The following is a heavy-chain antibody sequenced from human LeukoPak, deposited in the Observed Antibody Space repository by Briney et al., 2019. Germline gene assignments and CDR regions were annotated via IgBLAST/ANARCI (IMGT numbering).Heavy chain of an antibody. Sequence: ASVKVSCKASGYTFTGYYMHWVRQAPGQGLEWMGWINPNSGGTNYAQKFQGRVTMTRDTSISTAYMELSRLRSDDTAVYYCAVAIAAVNAFDIWGQGTMVTVSS. CDR3: AVAIAAVNAFDI. D-gene: IGHD6-13*01. CDR1: GYTFTGYY. CDR2: INPNSGGT. J-gene: IGHJ3*02. V-gene: IGHV1-2*02.